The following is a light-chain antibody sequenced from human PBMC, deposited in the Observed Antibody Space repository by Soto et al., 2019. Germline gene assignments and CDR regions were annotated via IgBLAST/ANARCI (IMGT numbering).Light chain of an antibody. Sequence: DIVMTQTPLSSSVTLGQPASISCRSSQSLVFSDGNTYLTWLHQRPGQPPRLLIYQISKRFSGVPDRLRGSRAETDFTLKISRVEAEDVGVYYCMQGIQFPFTFGPGTTVDIK. CDR2: QIS. CDR1: QSLVFSDGNTY. CDR3: MQGIQFPFT. J-gene: IGKJ3*01. V-gene: IGKV2-24*01.